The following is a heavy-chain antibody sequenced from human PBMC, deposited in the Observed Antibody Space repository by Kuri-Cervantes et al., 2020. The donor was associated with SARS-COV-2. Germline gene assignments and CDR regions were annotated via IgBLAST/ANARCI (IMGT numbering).Heavy chain of an antibody. CDR2: ISWNSGSI. Sequence: GGSLRLSCAASGFTFDGYDMHWVRQAPGKGLEWVSGISWNSGSIGYADSVKGRFTISRGNSKSTAHLQMNCLRAEDTVMYYGVKGTIDYDFWGRGTLVTVSS. CDR1: GFTFDGYD. J-gene: IGHJ4*02. CDR3: VKGTIDYDF. V-gene: IGHV3-9*01. D-gene: IGHD1-14*01.